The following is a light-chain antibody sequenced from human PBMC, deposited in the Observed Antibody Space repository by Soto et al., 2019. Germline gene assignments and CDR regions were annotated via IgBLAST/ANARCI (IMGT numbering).Light chain of an antibody. CDR1: GSNIGTHA. Sequence: QSVLTQSPSESATPGQRVTISCSGSGSNIGTHAVNWYQEVPGTAPTLHILRNHQRPSGVPDRFSGSKSGTSASLAISGPQSEDEADYYCAAWDDSLRAVVFGGGTKLTVL. CDR2: RNH. J-gene: IGLJ2*01. CDR3: AAWDDSLRAVV. V-gene: IGLV1-44*01.